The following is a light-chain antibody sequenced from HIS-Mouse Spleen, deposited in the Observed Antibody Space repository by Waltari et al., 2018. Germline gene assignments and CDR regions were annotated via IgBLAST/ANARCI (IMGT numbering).Light chain of an antibody. CDR1: KLGDKY. J-gene: IGLJ2*01. V-gene: IGLV3-1*01. Sequence: SYELTQPPSVSVSPGQTASITCSGDKLGDKYACWYQQKPGQSPVLVIYQDGKRPSGIPERFAGSNSGNTATLTLSGTQAMDEADYYCQAWDSSYSVFGGGTKLTVL. CDR2: QDG. CDR3: QAWDSSYSV.